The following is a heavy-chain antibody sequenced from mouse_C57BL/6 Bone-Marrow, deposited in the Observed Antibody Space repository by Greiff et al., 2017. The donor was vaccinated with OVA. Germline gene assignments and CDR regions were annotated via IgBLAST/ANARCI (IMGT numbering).Heavy chain of an antibody. V-gene: IGHV1-64*01. CDR3: ARSGKGGLYLDY. J-gene: IGHJ2*01. D-gene: IGHD3-1*01. Sequence: QVQLQQPGAELVKPGASVKLSCKASGYTFTSYWMHWVKQRPGQGLEWIGMIHPNSGSTNYNEKFKSKATLTVDKSSSTAYMQLSSLTSEDSAVYYCARSGKGGLYLDYWGQGTTLTVSS. CDR2: IHPNSGST. CDR1: GYTFTSYW.